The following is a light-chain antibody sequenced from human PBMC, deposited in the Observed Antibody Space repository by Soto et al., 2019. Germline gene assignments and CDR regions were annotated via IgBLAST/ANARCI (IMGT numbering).Light chain of an antibody. CDR3: SSYTTSSTLV. V-gene: IGLV2-14*01. CDR1: SSDVGPYNY. J-gene: IGLJ3*02. Sequence: QSALTQPASVSGSPGQSITISCTGTSSDVGPYNYVSWYQHHPGKAPKLLIYEVTKRPSGVSNRFSGSKSGNTASLTISGLQAEDEADYYCSSYTTSSTLVFGGGTQLPVL. CDR2: EVT.